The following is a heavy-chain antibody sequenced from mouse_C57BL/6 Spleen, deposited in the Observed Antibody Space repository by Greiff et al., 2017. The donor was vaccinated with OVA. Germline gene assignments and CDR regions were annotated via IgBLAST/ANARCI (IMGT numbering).Heavy chain of an antibody. CDR1: GFSLTSYG. CDR2: IRGDGST. Sequence: VHLVESGPGLVPPAQSLTLTCTVSGFSLTSYGVSWVRQPPGKGLEWLGVIRGDGSTNYPSALISRLSISKDNSKSHVFLKLHSLEDDDTATYYCAKPFYYSNYMDYWGQGTSVTVSS. V-gene: IGHV2-3*01. D-gene: IGHD2-5*01. J-gene: IGHJ4*01. CDR3: AKPFYYSNYMDY.